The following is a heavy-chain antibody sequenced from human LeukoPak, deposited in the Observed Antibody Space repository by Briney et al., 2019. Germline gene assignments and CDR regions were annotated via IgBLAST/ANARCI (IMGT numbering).Heavy chain of an antibody. D-gene: IGHD1-14*01. Sequence: PSETLSLTCTVSGGSISNNNYYWGWIRQPPGKGLEWIGTIYYSGTTYYNPSLKSRVTIPVDTSKNQFSLKLRSVTAADTAVYYCARQISINLIDYWGQGTLVTVSS. CDR1: GGSISNNNYY. J-gene: IGHJ4*02. V-gene: IGHV4-39*01. CDR2: IYYSGTT. CDR3: ARQISINLIDY.